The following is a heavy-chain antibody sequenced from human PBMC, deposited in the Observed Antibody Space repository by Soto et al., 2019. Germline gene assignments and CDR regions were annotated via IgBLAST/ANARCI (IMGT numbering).Heavy chain of an antibody. CDR2: IYYSGST. CDR3: ARHPSNFWFDP. V-gene: IGHV4-59*08. CDR1: GGSISRYY. J-gene: IGHJ5*02. D-gene: IGHD4-4*01. Sequence: PSETLSLTCTGSGGSISRYYWCWIRQPPGKGLEWIGYIYYSGSTNYNPSLKSRVTVSVDTSKNQFSLKLSSVTAADTAVYYCARHPSNFWFDPWGQGTLVTVSS.